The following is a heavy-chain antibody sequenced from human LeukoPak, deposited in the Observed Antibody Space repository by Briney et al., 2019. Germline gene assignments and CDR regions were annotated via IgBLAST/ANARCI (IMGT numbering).Heavy chain of an antibody. CDR3: ARVNPLMAPGAFDI. CDR2: FGTRSSSI. CDR1: GFTFSSHS. D-gene: IGHD2-8*01. Sequence: PGGSLRLSCAASGFTFSSHSMNWVRQAPGKGLEWVSSFGTRSSSIYYADSVKGRFTISRDNARNSLYLQMNSLRAEDTAIFYCARVNPLMAPGAFDIWGQGTMVAVSS. V-gene: IGHV3-21*06. J-gene: IGHJ3*02.